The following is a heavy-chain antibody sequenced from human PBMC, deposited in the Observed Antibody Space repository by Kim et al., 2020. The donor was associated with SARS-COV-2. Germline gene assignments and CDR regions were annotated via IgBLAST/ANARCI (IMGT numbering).Heavy chain of an antibody. D-gene: IGHD4-17*01. J-gene: IGHJ3*02. V-gene: IGHV4-30-4*01. CDR3: ARDRSATVAFSDAFDI. CDR1: GGSISSGDYY. CDR2: IYYSGST. Sequence: SETLSLTCTVSGGSISSGDYYWSWIRQPPGKGLEWIGYIYYSGSTYYNPSLKSRVTISVDTSKNQFSLKLSSVTAADTAVYYCARDRSATVAFSDAFDIWGQGKMVTVSS.